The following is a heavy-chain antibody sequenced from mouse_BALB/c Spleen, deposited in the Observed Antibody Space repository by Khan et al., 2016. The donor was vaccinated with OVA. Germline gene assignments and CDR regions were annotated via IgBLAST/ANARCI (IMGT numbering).Heavy chain of an antibody. J-gene: IGHJ2*02. CDR1: GYSITSDYA. V-gene: IGHV3-2*02. D-gene: IGHD1-1*01. CDR2: ISYSGNT. CDR3: ARVYGGDFDY. Sequence: EVKLLESGPGLVKPSQSLSLTCTVTGYSITSDYAWNWIRQFPGNKLEWMGFISYSGNTTYNPSLKSRFSLTRDTSKNQFFLQLNSVTTEDTATYYCARVYGGDFDYWGQGTSLTVSS.